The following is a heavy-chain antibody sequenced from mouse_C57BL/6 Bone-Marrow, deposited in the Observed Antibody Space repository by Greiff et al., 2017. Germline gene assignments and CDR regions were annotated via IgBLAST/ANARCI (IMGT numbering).Heavy chain of an antibody. J-gene: IGHJ4*01. V-gene: IGHV3-6*01. CDR1: GYSITSGYY. CDR3: ARELDRGYAMDY. Sequence: EVQLVESGPGLVKPSQSLSLTCSVTGYSITSGYYWNWIRQFPGNKLEWMGYISYDGSNNYNPSLKNRISITRDTSKNQFFLKLNSVTTEDTATYYCARELDRGYAMDYWGQGTSVTVSS. CDR2: ISYDGSN. D-gene: IGHD3-2*01.